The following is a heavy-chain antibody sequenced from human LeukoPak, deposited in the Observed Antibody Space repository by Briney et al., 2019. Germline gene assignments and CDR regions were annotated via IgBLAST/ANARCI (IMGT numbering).Heavy chain of an antibody. CDR1: GGSITNDAYY. V-gene: IGHV4-39*01. D-gene: IGHD6-13*01. J-gene: IGHJ5*02. CDR3: ARQWLMIPSSWSYA. Sequence: SETLSLTCSVSGGSITNDAYYWAWIRQPPGKGLEWIGSIHFSGSTYYNSALKTRVVISVDTSNLQAALNLNSMTDTDTAFHYCARQWLMIPSSWSYAWGQGMLVTVSS. CDR2: IHFSGST.